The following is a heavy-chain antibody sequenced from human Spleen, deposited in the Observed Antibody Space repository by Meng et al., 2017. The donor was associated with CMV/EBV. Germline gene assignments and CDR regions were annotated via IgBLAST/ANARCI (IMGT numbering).Heavy chain of an antibody. CDR3: ARDLGGLLTLYYYYAMDV. D-gene: IGHD3-9*01. CDR1: GFTFSDHA. CDR2: ISYHGSNQ. J-gene: IGHJ6*02. Sequence: GESLKISCVASGFTFSDHAIHWVRQAPGKGLEWVTVISYHGSNQYYADSVKGRFTVSRDNSNNTVFPQMNSLRAEDTAVYYCARDLGGLLTLYYYYAMDVWGQGTTVTVSS. V-gene: IGHV3-30*04.